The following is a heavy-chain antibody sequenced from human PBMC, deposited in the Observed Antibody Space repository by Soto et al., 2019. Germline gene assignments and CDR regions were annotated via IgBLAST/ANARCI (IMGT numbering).Heavy chain of an antibody. CDR3: ARDPGGIQPYNRFDP. CDR2: IWYDGSNK. V-gene: IGHV3-33*01. Sequence: GGSLRLSCAAYGFTFSSYGMHWVRQAPGKGLEWVAVIWYDGSNKYYADSVKGRFTISRDNSKNTLYLQMNSLRAEDTAVYYCARDPGGIQPYNRFDPWGQGTLVTVSS. CDR1: GFTFSSYG. J-gene: IGHJ5*02. D-gene: IGHD5-18*01.